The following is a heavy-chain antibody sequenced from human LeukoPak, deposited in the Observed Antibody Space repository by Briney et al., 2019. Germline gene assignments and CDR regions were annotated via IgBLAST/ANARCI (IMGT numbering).Heavy chain of an antibody. D-gene: IGHD1-26*01. V-gene: IGHV3-30-3*01. CDR1: GFTFSSYA. CDR2: ISYDGSNK. Sequence: GGSLRLSCAASGFTFSSYAMHWVRQAPGKGLEWVAVISYDGSNKYYADSVKGRFTISRDNSKNTLYLQMNSLRAEDTAVYYCAREGEWELLLYSDYWGQGTLVTVSS. CDR3: AREGEWELLLYSDY. J-gene: IGHJ4*02.